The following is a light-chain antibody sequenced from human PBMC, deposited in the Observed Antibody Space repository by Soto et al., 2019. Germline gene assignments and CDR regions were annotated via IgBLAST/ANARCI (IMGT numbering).Light chain of an antibody. CDR3: SSYTISNSYG. CDR2: NVS. Sequence: QSVLTQPASVSGSPGQSFAISCTGTSSDVGGYNSVSWYQQHPGKAPKLMIYNVSNRPSGVSDRFSGSKSGNTASLTISGLQAEDESDYYGSSYTISNSYGLGTGTKVTV. CDR1: SSDVGGYNS. V-gene: IGLV2-14*03. J-gene: IGLJ1*01.